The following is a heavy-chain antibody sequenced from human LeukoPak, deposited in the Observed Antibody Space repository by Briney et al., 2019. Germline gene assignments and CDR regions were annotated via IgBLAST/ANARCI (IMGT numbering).Heavy chain of an antibody. V-gene: IGHV3-21*01. Sequence: PGGSLRLSCAASGFTFSYYSMKWVRQAPGKGLEWGSSISSSSSYIDYADSVKGRFTISRDNAKNSLYLQMNSLRAEDTAVYYCARDAEGMDVWGQGITVTVSS. CDR3: ARDAEGMDV. CDR1: GFTFSYYS. D-gene: IGHD1-14*01. J-gene: IGHJ6*02. CDR2: ISSSSSYI.